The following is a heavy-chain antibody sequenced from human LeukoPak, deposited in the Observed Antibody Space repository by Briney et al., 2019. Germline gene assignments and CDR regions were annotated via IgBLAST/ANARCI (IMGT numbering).Heavy chain of an antibody. D-gene: IGHD5-18*01. CDR1: SGSMRPYY. J-gene: IGHJ4*02. CDR3: GREGIPYRPSPYYFDY. V-gene: IGHV4-59*01. CDR2: IYYTGGT. Sequence: SETLSLTCTVSSGSMRPYYWSWLRHPPGKGLEGLGRIYYTGGTNYNPSLKSRITIFVDTSKNQFSLRLRPVAAPDTAVHYFGREGIPYRPSPYYFDYWGQGNLVTVSS.